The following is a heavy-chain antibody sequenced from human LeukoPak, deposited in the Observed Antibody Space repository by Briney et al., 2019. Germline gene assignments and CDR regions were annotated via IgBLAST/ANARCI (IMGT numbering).Heavy chain of an antibody. D-gene: IGHD4-17*01. V-gene: IGHV3-53*01. Sequence: PGGSLRLSCAASGFTVSSNYMSWVRQAAGKGLEWVSVIYSGGSTYYADSVKGRFTISRDNSSNTLYLQMNSLRSEDTAVYYCARGSGDGDYALVLWGQGTLVTVSS. CDR3: ARGSGDGDYALVL. CDR2: IYSGGST. CDR1: GFTVSSNY. J-gene: IGHJ4*02.